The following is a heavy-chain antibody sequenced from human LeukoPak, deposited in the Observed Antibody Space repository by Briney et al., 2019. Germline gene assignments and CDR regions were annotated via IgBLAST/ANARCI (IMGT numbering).Heavy chain of an antibody. CDR3: AKRDCSSTSCYKYGMDV. D-gene: IGHD2-2*02. J-gene: IGHJ6*04. Sequence: SETLSLTCTVSGGSISSRGYYWSWIRQHPGKGLEWIGYIYYSGSTYYNPSLKSRVTISVDTSKNQYSLKLSSVTAADTAVYYCAKRDCSSTSCYKYGMDVWGKGTTVTVSS. V-gene: IGHV4-31*03. CDR2: IYYSGST. CDR1: GGSISSRGYY.